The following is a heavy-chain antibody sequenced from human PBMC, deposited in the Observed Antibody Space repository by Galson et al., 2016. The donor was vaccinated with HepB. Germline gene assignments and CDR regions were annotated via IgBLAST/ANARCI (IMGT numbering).Heavy chain of an antibody. J-gene: IGHJ6*02. D-gene: IGHD1-26*01. CDR3: AKEPAPVGSYGVYYYYGMDV. Sequence: SLRLSCAASGFTFSSCPMSWVRQAPGKGLEWVSSISGSGGSTNYADSVKGRFTISRDNSKNTLFLQMNSLRAEDTAVYYCAKEPAPVGSYGVYYYYGMDVWGQGTTVTVSS. V-gene: IGHV3-23*01. CDR2: ISGSGGST. CDR1: GFTFSSCP.